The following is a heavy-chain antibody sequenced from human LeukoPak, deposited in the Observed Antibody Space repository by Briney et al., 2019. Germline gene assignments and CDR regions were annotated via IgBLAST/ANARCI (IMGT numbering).Heavy chain of an antibody. CDR3: ARDYCSSTSCYTGRYWYFDL. Sequence: GASVKVSCKASGYTFTGYYMHWVRQAPGQGLEWMGIINPSGGSTSYAQKFQGRVTMTRDTSTSTVYMELSSLRSEDTAVYYCARDYCSSTSCYTGRYWYFDLWGRGTLVTVSS. CDR1: GYTFTGYY. D-gene: IGHD2-2*02. V-gene: IGHV1-46*01. CDR2: INPSGGST. J-gene: IGHJ2*01.